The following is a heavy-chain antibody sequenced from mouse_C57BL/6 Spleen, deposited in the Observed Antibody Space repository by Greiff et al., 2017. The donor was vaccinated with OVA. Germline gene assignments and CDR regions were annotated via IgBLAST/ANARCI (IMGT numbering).Heavy chain of an antibody. CDR3: ARALNWYYFDY. V-gene: IGHV1-82*01. J-gene: IGHJ2*01. Sequence: VQLQQSGPELVKPGASVKISCKASGYAFSSSWMNWVKQRPGKGLEWIGRIYPGDGDTNYNGKFKGKATLTADKSSSTAYMQLSSLTSEDSAVYFCARALNWYYFDYWGQGTTLTVSS. CDR2: IYPGDGDT. CDR1: GYAFSSSW. D-gene: IGHD4-1*02.